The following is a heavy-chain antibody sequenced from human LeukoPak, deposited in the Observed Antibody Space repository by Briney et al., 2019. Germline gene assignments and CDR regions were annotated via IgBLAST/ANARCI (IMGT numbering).Heavy chain of an antibody. Sequence: PGGSLRLSCAASGFTFSSYAMHWVRQAPPKGLERVAVISYDGSNKYYADSVKGRFTISRDNSKNTLYLQMNSLRVEDTAVYYCAKSWNYYDSSGDDALDIWGQGTMVTVSS. CDR1: GFTFSSYA. CDR2: ISYDGSNK. CDR3: AKSWNYYDSSGDDALDI. J-gene: IGHJ3*02. D-gene: IGHD3-22*01. V-gene: IGHV3-30*04.